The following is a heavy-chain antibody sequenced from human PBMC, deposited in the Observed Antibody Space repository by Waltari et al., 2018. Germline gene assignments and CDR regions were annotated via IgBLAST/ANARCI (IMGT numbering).Heavy chain of an antibody. Sequence: QEQLVESGGGVVQPGRSLRLSCAAAGFRFNKYTMNWVRQAPGKGPEWVAVIWVDGSIKYYGDSGKGRFTISRDNSRNTLYLQMNSLRVDDTAVYYCARDRSSEFYYGMDVWGQGTTVTVSS. CDR1: GFRFNKYT. V-gene: IGHV3-33*01. J-gene: IGHJ6*02. D-gene: IGHD3-10*01. CDR3: ARDRSSEFYYGMDV. CDR2: IWVDGSIK.